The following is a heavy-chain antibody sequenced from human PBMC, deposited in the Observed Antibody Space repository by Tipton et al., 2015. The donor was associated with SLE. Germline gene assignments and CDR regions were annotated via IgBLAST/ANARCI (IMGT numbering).Heavy chain of an antibody. V-gene: IGHV3-53*04. CDR1: GFTVSSNY. J-gene: IGHJ3*02. Sequence: SLRLSCAASGFTVSSNYMSRVRQAPGKGLEWVSVIYSGGSTYYADSVKGRFTISRHNSKNTLYPQMNSLRAEDTAVYYCARARLGTAFDIWGQGTMVTVSS. CDR3: ARARLGTAFDI. D-gene: IGHD7-27*01. CDR2: IYSGGST.